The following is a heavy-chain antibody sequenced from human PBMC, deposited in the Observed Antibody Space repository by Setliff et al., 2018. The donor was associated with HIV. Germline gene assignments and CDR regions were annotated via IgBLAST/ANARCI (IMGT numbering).Heavy chain of an antibody. V-gene: IGHV1-69*13. CDR3: ARDREAEGDAFDI. Sequence: SVKVSCKASGGTFSRDAISWVRQAPGQGLEWTGGIISMFGTANYAQKFQGRVTITADEYTNTAYMELSSLRSEDTAVYYCARDREAEGDAFDIWGQGTMVTVSS. CDR1: GGTFSRDA. J-gene: IGHJ3*02. CDR2: IISMFGTA. D-gene: IGHD3-10*01.